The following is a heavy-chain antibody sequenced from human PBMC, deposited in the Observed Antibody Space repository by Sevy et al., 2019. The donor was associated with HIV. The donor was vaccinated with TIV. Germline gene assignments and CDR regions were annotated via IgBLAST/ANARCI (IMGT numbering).Heavy chain of an antibody. Sequence: SETLSLTCTVSGGSISSGDYYWSWIRQPPGKGLEWIGYIYYSWSTYYNPSLKSRVTISVDTSKNQFSLKLSSVTAADTAVYYCARAGYYDSSGYYSTEAGLAFDIWGQGTMVTVSS. J-gene: IGHJ3*02. D-gene: IGHD3-22*01. V-gene: IGHV4-30-4*01. CDR1: GGSISSGDYY. CDR3: ARAGYYDSSGYYSTEAGLAFDI. CDR2: IYYSWST.